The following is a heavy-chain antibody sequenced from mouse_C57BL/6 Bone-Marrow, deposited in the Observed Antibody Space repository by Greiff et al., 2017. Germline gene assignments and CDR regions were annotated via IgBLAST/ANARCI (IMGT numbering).Heavy chain of an antibody. Sequence: EVQLQQSGPVLVKPGASVKMSCKASGYTFTDYYMNWVKQSHGKSLEWIGVINPYNGGTSYNQKFKGKATLTVDKSSSTAYMELNSLTSEDSAVYYCARKGRGKDYWYFDVWGTGTTVTVSS. V-gene: IGHV1-19*01. CDR2: INPYNGGT. CDR1: GYTFTDYY. J-gene: IGHJ1*03. CDR3: ARKGRGKDYWYFDV.